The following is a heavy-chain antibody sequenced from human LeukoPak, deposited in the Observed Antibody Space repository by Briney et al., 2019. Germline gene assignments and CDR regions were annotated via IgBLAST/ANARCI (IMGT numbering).Heavy chain of an antibody. D-gene: IGHD3-22*01. CDR1: GYTFTGYY. CDR3: ASAAYYYDSSGYLDY. CDR2: INPNSGGT. J-gene: IGHJ4*02. Sequence: GASVKVSCKASGYTFTGYYMHWVRQAPGQGLEWMGRINPNSGGTNYAQKFQGRVTMTRDTSISTAYMEPSRLRSDDTAVYYCASAAYYYDSSGYLDYWGQGTLVTVSS. V-gene: IGHV1-2*06.